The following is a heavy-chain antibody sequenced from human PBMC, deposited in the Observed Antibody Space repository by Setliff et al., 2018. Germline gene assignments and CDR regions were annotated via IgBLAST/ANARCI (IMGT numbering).Heavy chain of an antibody. V-gene: IGHV4-38-2*02. J-gene: IGHJ4*02. CDR3: TVYNTGSSKEHY. Sequence: PSETLSLTCNVSGDSISSTYHWGWIRQSPGKGLEWIGTIYHSGNTYYNPSLNSRLTISVDTSKNQFSLRLTSVTAADTAIYYCTVYNTGSSKEHYWGQGTPVTVSS. D-gene: IGHD2-8*02. CDR2: IYHSGNT. CDR1: GDSISSTYH.